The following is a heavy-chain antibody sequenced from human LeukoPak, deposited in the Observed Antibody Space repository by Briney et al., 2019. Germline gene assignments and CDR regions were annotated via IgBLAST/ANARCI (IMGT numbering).Heavy chain of an antibody. CDR1: GFTFSGYA. CDR3: AKSLVRWAFDY. D-gene: IGHD4-23*01. Sequence: GRSLRLSCAASGFTFSGYAMHWVRQAPGKGLEWVAVISYDGSNKYYADSVKGRFTISRDNSKNTLYLQMNSLRAEDTALYFCAKSLVRWAFDYWGRGALVSVSS. J-gene: IGHJ4*01. V-gene: IGHV3-30-3*02. CDR2: ISYDGSNK.